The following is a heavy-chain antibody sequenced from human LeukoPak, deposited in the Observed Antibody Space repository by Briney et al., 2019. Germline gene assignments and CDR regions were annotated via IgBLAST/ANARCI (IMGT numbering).Heavy chain of an antibody. D-gene: IGHD5-18*01. CDR1: GFTFGDYA. Sequence: GGSLRLSCTASGFTFGDYAMSWVRQAPGKGLEWVGFIRSKAYGGTTEYAASVKGRFTISRDDSKSIAYLQMNSLKTEDTAVYYCTRVLRSGQIQPWDYWGQGTLVTVSS. CDR2: IRSKAYGGTT. J-gene: IGHJ4*02. CDR3: TRVLRSGQIQPWDY. V-gene: IGHV3-49*04.